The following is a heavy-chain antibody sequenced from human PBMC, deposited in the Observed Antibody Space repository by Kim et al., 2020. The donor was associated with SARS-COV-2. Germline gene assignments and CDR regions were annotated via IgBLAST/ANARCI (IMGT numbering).Heavy chain of an antibody. Sequence: NKYYAESVKGRFTISRDNAKNTLYLRVSSLRPEDTAMYYCASLGAVGGTDYWGQGTLVTVSS. CDR2: NK. V-gene: IGHV3-30*15. D-gene: IGHD6-19*01. J-gene: IGHJ4*02. CDR3: ASLGAVGGTDY.